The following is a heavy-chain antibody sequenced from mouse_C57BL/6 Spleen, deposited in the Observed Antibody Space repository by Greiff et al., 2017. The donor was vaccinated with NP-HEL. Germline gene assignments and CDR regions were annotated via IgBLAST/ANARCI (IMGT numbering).Heavy chain of an antibody. D-gene: IGHD1-1*01. CDR2: IDPETGGT. Sequence: VQLQQSGAELVRPGASVTLSCKASGYTFTDYEMHWVKQTPVHGLEWIGAIDPETGGTAYNQKFTGKAILTADKSSSTAYMELRSLTSEDSAVYYCTRLLLRWAMDYWGQGTSVTVSS. V-gene: IGHV1-15*01. CDR3: TRLLLRWAMDY. CDR1: GYTFTDYE. J-gene: IGHJ4*01.